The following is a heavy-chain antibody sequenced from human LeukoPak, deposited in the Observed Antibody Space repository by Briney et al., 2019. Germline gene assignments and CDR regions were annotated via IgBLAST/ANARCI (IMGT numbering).Heavy chain of an antibody. D-gene: IGHD2-15*01. CDR2: ISYDGSNK. Sequence: GGSLRLSCAASGFTFSSYGMHWVRQAPGKGLEWVAIISYDGSNKYYADSVKGRFTISRDNSKSTLYLQMNSLRAEDTAVYYCANRLGYCSGGSCYPDAFDIWGQGTMVTVSS. J-gene: IGHJ3*02. CDR1: GFTFSSYG. V-gene: IGHV3-30*18. CDR3: ANRLGYCSGGSCYPDAFDI.